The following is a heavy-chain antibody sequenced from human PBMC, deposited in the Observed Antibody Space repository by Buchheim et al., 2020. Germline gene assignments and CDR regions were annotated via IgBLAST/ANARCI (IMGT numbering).Heavy chain of an antibody. Sequence: EVQLVESGGGLVKPGGSLRLSCAASGFTFSSFGMNWVRQAPGKGLEWVSSISSSSTHIYYTDSVKGRFTISRDNAKNSLYLQMNSLRAEDTAVYYCARDRGYCSSKSCYVDGMDVWGQGTT. J-gene: IGHJ6*02. CDR1: GFTFSSFG. D-gene: IGHD2-2*01. CDR2: ISSSSTHI. V-gene: IGHV3-21*01. CDR3: ARDRGYCSSKSCYVDGMDV.